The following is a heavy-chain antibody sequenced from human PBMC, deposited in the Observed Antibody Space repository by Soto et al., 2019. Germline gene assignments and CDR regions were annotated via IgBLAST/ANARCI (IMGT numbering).Heavy chain of an antibody. CDR1: GGSISSYH. D-gene: IGHD3-16*01. Sequence: QVQQQESGPGLLKPLETLSLTCSVSGGSISSYHWSWIRQPAGKGLEWIGRMYSTGNTNYNPSLKSRVTVAIDTSKHQFFLRLNSVTAADSAVYYCAREFGDNRTYEAYWGQGTAVTVSS. CDR3: AREFGDNRTYEAY. V-gene: IGHV4-4*07. CDR2: MYSTGNT. J-gene: IGHJ4*02.